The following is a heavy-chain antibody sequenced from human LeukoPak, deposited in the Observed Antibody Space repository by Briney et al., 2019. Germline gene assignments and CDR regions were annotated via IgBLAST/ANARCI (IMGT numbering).Heavy chain of an antibody. CDR1: RFTFSGYW. CDR2: INQDGSER. V-gene: IGHV3-7*01. CDR3: ARDHVVNGLVFDY. J-gene: IGHJ4*02. D-gene: IGHD2-15*01. Sequence: GGSLRLSCAASRFTFSGYWMSWVRQAPGKGLEWVANINQDGSERQYVDSVKGRFTISRDNAKNSMYLQMNSLNVEDTAIYFCARDHVVNGLVFDYWGQGILVTVSS.